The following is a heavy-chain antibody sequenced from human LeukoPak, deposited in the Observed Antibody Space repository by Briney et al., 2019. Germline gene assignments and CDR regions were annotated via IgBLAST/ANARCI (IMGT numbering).Heavy chain of an antibody. CDR3: ARGGPSYGDYSFDY. V-gene: IGHV3-48*01. J-gene: IGHJ4*02. CDR1: GFTYSSYS. Sequence: GGSLRLSCAASGFTYSSYSMNWVRQAPGKGLEWVSYISSSSSTIYYADSVKGRFTISRDNAKNSQYLQMNSLRAEDTAVYYCARGGPSYGDYSFDYWGQGTLVTVSS. D-gene: IGHD4-17*01. CDR2: ISSSSSTI.